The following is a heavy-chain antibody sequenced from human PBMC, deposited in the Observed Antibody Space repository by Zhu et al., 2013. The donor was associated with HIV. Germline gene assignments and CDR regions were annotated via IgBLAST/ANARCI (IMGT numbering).Heavy chain of an antibody. CDR3: ARPPRVDTAMVLDY. CDR1: GFTFSSYA. CDR2: ISYDGSNK. D-gene: IGHD5-18*01. Sequence: VQLVESGGGVVQPGRSLRLSCAASGFTFSSYAMHWVRQAPGKGLEWVAVISYDGSNKYYADSVKGRFTISRDNSKNTLYLQMNSLRAEDTAVYYCARPPRVDTAMVLDYWGQGTLVTVSS. J-gene: IGHJ4*02. V-gene: IGHV3-30-3*01.